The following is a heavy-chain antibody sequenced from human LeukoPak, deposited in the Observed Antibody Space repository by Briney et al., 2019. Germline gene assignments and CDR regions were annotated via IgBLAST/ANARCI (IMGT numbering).Heavy chain of an antibody. Sequence: PSQTLSLTCTVSGGSISSGDYYWSWIRQPPGKGLEWIGNIYYSGSTYYNPSLKSRVTISVDTSKNQFSLKLSSVTAADTAVYYCARKSGSGAFDIWGQGTMVTVSS. J-gene: IGHJ3*02. CDR1: GGSISSGDYY. D-gene: IGHD2-15*01. CDR3: ARKSGSGAFDI. CDR2: IYYSGST. V-gene: IGHV4-30-4*08.